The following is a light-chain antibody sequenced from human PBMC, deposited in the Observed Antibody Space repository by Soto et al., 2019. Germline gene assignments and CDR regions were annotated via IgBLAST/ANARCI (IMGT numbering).Light chain of an antibody. J-gene: IGKJ1*01. CDR3: LQDYSYPLT. CDR1: QGIRTD. CDR2: ATS. Sequence: AIQMTQSPSSLSASVGDRVTITCRASQGIRTDLGWYQQRPAQAPKLLTYATSNLQTGVPSRFSGSVSGTDFTPTISSVQPEDFAEYYCLQDYSYPLTFGQGTKVEIK. V-gene: IGKV1-6*01.